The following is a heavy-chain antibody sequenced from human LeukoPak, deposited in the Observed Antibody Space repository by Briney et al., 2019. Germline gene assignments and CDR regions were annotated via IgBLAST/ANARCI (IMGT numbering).Heavy chain of an antibody. CDR1: GFTFSSSW. CDR2: IKQDGSEK. V-gene: IGHV3-7*01. J-gene: IGHJ4*02. CDR3: AKDGPHSYGGPLYYFDY. D-gene: IGHD5-18*01. Sequence: GSLRLSCAASGFTFSSSWMSWVRQAPGKGLEWVANIKQDGSEKYYVASVKGRFTISGDNAKNSLYLQMNSLRAEDTAVYYCAKDGPHSYGGPLYYFDYWGQGTLVTVSS.